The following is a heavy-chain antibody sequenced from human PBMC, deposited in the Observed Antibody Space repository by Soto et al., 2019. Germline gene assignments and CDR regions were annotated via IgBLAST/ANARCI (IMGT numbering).Heavy chain of an antibody. D-gene: IGHD3-3*01. CDR2: ISGSSSNM. V-gene: IGHV3-21*01. CDR3: AKDPNYDFWSGYSGSGWFDP. Sequence: PGGSLRLSCAASGFTFSGYSMNWVRQTPGKGLEWVSSISGSSSNMYYADSVKGRFTISRDNAKNSLYLQMNSLRAEDTAVYYCAKDPNYDFWSGYSGSGWFDPWGQGTLVTVSS. J-gene: IGHJ5*02. CDR1: GFTFSGYS.